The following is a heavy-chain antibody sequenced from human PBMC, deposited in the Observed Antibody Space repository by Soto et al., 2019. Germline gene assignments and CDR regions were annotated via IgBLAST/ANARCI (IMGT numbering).Heavy chain of an antibody. V-gene: IGHV3-15*01. J-gene: IGHJ3*02. Sequence: GGSLRLSCAASGFTFSNAWMSWVRQAPGKGLEWVGRIKSKTDGGTTDYAAPVKGRFTISRDDSKNTLYLQMNSLKTEDTAVYYCTTVILRYFDWLYDAFDIWGQGTMVTVSS. D-gene: IGHD3-9*01. CDR1: GFTFSNAW. CDR2: IKSKTDGGTT. CDR3: TTVILRYFDWLYDAFDI.